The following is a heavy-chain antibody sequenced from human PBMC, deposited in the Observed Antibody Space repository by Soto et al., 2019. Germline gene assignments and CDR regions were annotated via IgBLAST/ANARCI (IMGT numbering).Heavy chain of an antibody. CDR2: IIPISGRT. CDR3: ATWGTQGRWLEFADY. J-gene: IGHJ4*02. CDR1: GGTFSSLG. D-gene: IGHD5-12*01. Sequence: QVQLLRSGAEVKRPGSSVKVSCEASGGTFSSLGFSWVRQAPGQGLEWMGGIIPISGRTTFSQKFQGRVTITADESTRATYMELTTLTSDDTAMYYCATWGTQGRWLEFADYWGQGTLVTVSS. V-gene: IGHV1-69*01.